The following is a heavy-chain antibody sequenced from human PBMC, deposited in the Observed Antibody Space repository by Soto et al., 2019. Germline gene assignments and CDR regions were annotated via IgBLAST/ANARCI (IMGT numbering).Heavy chain of an antibody. CDR3: ARRVLRTVFGLVTTTAIYFDF. V-gene: IGHV2-5*02. CDR1: GFSLTTSGVG. J-gene: IGHJ4*02. CDR2: IYWDDDK. D-gene: IGHD3-3*01. Sequence: QITLNESGPTQVKPRQTLTLTCTFSGFSLTTSGVGVGWIRQSPGKAPEWLALIYWDDDKRYSSSLKSRLTITKDTSKNRVVLTLAHLDPADTATYYCARRVLRTVFGLVTTTAIYFDFWGQGTPVAVSS.